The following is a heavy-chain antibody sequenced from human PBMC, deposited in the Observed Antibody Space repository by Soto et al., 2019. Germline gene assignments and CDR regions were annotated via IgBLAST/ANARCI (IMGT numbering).Heavy chain of an antibody. Sequence: TLSLTCAVSGGSISSGGYSWSWIRQPPGKGLEWIGYIYHSGSTYYNPSLKSRVTISVDTSKSQFSLNLTSVTAADTAVYFCARQVQDFSGPGSYYFDSWGQGTLVTVSS. D-gene: IGHD3-10*01. CDR3: ARQVQDFSGPGSYYFDS. J-gene: IGHJ4*02. V-gene: IGHV4-30-2*03. CDR1: GGSISSGGYS. CDR2: IYHSGST.